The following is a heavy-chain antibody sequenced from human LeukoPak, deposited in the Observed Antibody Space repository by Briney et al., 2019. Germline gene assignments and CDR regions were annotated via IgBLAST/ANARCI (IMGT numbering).Heavy chain of an antibody. V-gene: IGHV4-61*02. CDR2: IYTSGST. J-gene: IGHJ4*02. Sequence: SETLSLTCTVSGGSISSGSYYWSWIRQPAGKGLEWIGRIYTSGSTNYNPSLKSRVTISVDTSKNQFSLKLSSVTAADTAVYYCARDRYDSSGYLYYFDYWGQGTLVTVSS. D-gene: IGHD3-22*01. CDR1: GGSISSGSYY. CDR3: ARDRYDSSGYLYYFDY.